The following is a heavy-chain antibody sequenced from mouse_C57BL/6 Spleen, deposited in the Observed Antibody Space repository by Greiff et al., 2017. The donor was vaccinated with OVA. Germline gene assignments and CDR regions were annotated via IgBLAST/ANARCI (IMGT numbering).Heavy chain of an antibody. V-gene: IGHV14-4*01. Sequence: EVKLLESGAELVRPGASVKLSCTASGFNIKDDYMHWVKQRPEQGLEWIGWIDPENGDTEYASKFQGKATITADTSSNTAYLQLSSLTSEDTAVYYCTTGDYYGSSRDYWGQGTTLTVSS. CDR1: GFNIKDDY. D-gene: IGHD1-1*01. CDR3: TTGDYYGSSRDY. J-gene: IGHJ2*01. CDR2: IDPENGDT.